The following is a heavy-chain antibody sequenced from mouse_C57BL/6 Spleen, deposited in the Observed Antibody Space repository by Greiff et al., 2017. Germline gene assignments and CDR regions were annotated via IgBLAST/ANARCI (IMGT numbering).Heavy chain of an antibody. J-gene: IGHJ2*01. CDR2: IDPETGGT. D-gene: IGHD5-1-1*01. Sequence: QVQLKQSGAELVRPGASVTLSCKASGYTFTDYEMHWVKQTPVHGLEWIGAIDPETGGTAYNQKFKGKAILTADKSSSTAYMELRSLTSEDSAVYYCTRENTLYYFDYWGQGTTLTVSS. CDR3: TRENTLYYFDY. V-gene: IGHV1-15*01. CDR1: GYTFTDYE.